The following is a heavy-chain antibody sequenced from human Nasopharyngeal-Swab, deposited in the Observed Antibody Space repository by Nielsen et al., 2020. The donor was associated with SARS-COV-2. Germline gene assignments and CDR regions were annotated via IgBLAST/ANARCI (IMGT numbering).Heavy chain of an antibody. CDR3: ARSQNWGPYYYYMDV. Sequence: GESLKISCAASGFTFSSYAMHWVRQAPGKGLEYVSAISSNGGSTYYANSVKGRFTISRDNSKNTLYLQMGSLRAEDMAVYYCARSQNWGPYYYYMDVWGKGTTVTVSS. CDR1: GFTFSSYA. V-gene: IGHV3-64*01. D-gene: IGHD7-27*01. J-gene: IGHJ6*03. CDR2: ISSNGGST.